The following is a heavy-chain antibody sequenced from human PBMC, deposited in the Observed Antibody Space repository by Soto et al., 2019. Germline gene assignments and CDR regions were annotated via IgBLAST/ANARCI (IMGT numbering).Heavy chain of an antibody. CDR1: GFTFSSYG. D-gene: IGHD3-10*01. Sequence: PGGSLRLSCAASGFTFSSYGMHWVRQAPGKGLEWVAFISYDGSNKYYADSVKGRFTISRVSSKNTLYLQMNSLRAEDTAVYYCAKEGTPSGGGPSPPASGMDVWGQGTTVTVSS. V-gene: IGHV3-30*18. J-gene: IGHJ6*02. CDR3: AKEGTPSGGGPSPPASGMDV. CDR2: ISYDGSNK.